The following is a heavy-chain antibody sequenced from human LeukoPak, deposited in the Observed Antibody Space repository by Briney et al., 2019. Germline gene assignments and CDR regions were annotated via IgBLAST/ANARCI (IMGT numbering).Heavy chain of an antibody. V-gene: IGHV1-46*01. CDR2: INPSGGST. CDR3: ARAQGSRYDILTGYYPLLDY. D-gene: IGHD3-9*01. J-gene: IGHJ4*02. CDR1: GYTFTSYY. Sequence: VSVKVSCKASGYTFTSYYMRWVRQAPGQGLEWMGIINPSGGSTSYAQKFQGRVTMTRDTSTSTVYMELSSLRSEDTAVYYCARAQGSRYDILTGYYPLLDYWGQGTLVTVSS.